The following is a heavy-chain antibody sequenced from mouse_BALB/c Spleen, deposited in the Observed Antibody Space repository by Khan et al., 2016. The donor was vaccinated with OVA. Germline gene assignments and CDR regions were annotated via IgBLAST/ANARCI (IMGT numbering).Heavy chain of an antibody. CDR3: KRLGDLIAY. D-gene: IGHD2-13*01. J-gene: IGHJ3*01. V-gene: IGHV1-5*01. Sequence: EVQLQQSGTVLARPGTSVKMSCKASGYTFTSYWMHWVNQRPGQGLEWIGAIYPGNSDTSYNQKFKGKAKLTAVTSTSTAYMELSSRTNEDYAVDYRKRLGDLIAYWGQGTLGTGAA. CDR2: IYPGNSDT. CDR1: GYTFTSYW.